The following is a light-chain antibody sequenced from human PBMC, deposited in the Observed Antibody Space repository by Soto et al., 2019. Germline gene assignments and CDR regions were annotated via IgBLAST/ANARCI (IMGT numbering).Light chain of an antibody. CDR1: QSVSTN. Sequence: EIVMTQSPGTLSVSPGEGATLSCRASQSVSTNLAWYQQKPGQAPRLLIYGASTRATGIPARFSGSGSGTEFTLTISGLQYEDSAFYYCQHYSSWPTFGPGTKVDIK. V-gene: IGKV3-15*01. J-gene: IGKJ3*01. CDR2: GAS. CDR3: QHYSSWPT.